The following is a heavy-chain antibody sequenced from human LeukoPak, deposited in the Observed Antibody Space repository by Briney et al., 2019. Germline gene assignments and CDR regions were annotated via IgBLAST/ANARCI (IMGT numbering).Heavy chain of an antibody. Sequence: GGSLRLSCAASGFTVSSNYMSWVRQAPGKGLEWVSVIYSGGSTYYADSVKGRFTISRDNSKNTPYLQMNSLRAEDTAVYYCARVSGKGSGGYYYGMDVWGQGTTVTASS. CDR2: IYSGGST. CDR3: ARVSGKGSGGYYYGMDV. J-gene: IGHJ6*02. CDR1: GFTVSSNY. V-gene: IGHV3-66*01. D-gene: IGHD4-23*01.